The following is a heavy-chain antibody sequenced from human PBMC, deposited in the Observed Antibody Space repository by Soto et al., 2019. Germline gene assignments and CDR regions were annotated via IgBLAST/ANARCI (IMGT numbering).Heavy chain of an antibody. CDR1: GVSVRSYT. Sequence: QLQLQESGPGQVRPSETLSLTCIVSGVSVRSYTWSWVRQPANKGLEWIGRVSSSVSATYNPSLKSRVTITMDTPENRISLKLDSVTAADAGVYYCARDGMTTGDTWGPGTAVTVSS. V-gene: IGHV4-4*07. J-gene: IGHJ4*02. CDR3: ARDGMTTGDT. D-gene: IGHD2-21*02. CDR2: VSSSVSA.